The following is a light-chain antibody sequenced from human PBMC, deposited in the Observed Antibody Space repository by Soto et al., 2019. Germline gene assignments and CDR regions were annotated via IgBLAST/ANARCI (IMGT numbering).Light chain of an antibody. CDR1: SSDVGEYNY. CDR3: SSYGGNYNFV. Sequence: QSARTQPPSASGSPGQSVTISCTGTSSDVGEYNYVSWYQQHPGKAPRLMIFEVNKRPSGVPDRFSGSKSGNTASLTVSGLQAEDEADYYCSSYGGNYNFVFGTGTKVTVL. V-gene: IGLV2-8*01. J-gene: IGLJ1*01. CDR2: EVN.